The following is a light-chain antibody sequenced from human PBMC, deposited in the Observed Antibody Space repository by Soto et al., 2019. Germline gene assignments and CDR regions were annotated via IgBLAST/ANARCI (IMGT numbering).Light chain of an antibody. V-gene: IGKV3-15*01. Sequence: EIVMTQSPATLSVSPGERATLSCRASQSVGSNLAWYQLKPGQAPRLLIYGASTRATGIPARFSGSGSGTDFTLTTSSLQSEDFPIYFCQQYNNWPPDRTFGQGTKVEIK. CDR1: QSVGSN. CDR2: GAS. CDR3: QQYNNWPPDRT. J-gene: IGKJ1*01.